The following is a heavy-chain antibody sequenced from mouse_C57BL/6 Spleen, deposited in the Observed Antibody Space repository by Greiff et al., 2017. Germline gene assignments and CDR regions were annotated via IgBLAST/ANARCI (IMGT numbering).Heavy chain of an antibody. CDR2: IDPSDSYT. CDR1: GYTFTSYW. J-gene: IGHJ2*01. Sequence: VQLQQPGAELVKPGASVKLSCKASGYTFTSYWMPWVKQRPGQGLEWIGEIDPSDSYTNYNQKVKGKATLTVDTSSSTAYMQLSSLTSEDSASYYCARYYYSNYFDYWGQGTTLTVSS. CDR3: ARYYYSNYFDY. D-gene: IGHD2-5*01. V-gene: IGHV1-50*01.